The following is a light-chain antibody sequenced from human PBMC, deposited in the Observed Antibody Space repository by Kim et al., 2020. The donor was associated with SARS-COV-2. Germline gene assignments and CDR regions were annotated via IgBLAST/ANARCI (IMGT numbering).Light chain of an antibody. CDR2: DAS. CDR1: QSIDSS. V-gene: IGKV6-21*02. Sequence: EIVLTQSPDLQSVTPKEKVTITCRASQSIDSSVHWYQQKPDQSPKLLIKDASQSISGVPSRFSGSGSGTDFTLIINSLEAEDVATYYCHQSRSFPFTFGGGTKLEI. J-gene: IGKJ4*01. CDR3: HQSRSFPFT.